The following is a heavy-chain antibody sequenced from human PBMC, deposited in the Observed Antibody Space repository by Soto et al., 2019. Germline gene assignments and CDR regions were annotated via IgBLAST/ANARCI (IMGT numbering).Heavy chain of an antibody. CDR2: ISGSGGST. Sequence: GGSLRLSCAASGFTFSSYAMSWVRQAPGKGLEWVSAISGSGGSTYYADSVKGRFTISRDNSKNTLYLQMNSLRAEDTAVYYCAKGFVGATHYYYYGMDVWGQGTTVTVSS. CDR1: GFTFSSYA. D-gene: IGHD1-26*01. CDR3: AKGFVGATHYYYYGMDV. V-gene: IGHV3-23*01. J-gene: IGHJ6*02.